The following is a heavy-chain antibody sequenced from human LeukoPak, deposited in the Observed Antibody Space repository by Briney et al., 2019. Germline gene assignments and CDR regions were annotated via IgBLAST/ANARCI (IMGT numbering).Heavy chain of an antibody. CDR1: GFTVSSNY. Sequence: PGGSLRLSCAASGFTVSSNYMSWVRQAPGKGLEWVANIKQDGSEKYYVDSVKGRFTISRDNAKNSLYLQMNSLRAEDTAVYYCASYYNHWGQGTLVTVSS. CDR2: IKQDGSEK. D-gene: IGHD1-26*01. J-gene: IGHJ5*02. V-gene: IGHV3-7*01. CDR3: ASYYNH.